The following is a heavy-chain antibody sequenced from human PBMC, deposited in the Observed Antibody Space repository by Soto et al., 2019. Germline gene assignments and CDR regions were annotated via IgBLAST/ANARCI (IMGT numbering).Heavy chain of an antibody. CDR3: ASRERVGAFDI. V-gene: IGHV1-69*01. CDR1: GGTLSNYA. CDR2: IIPILGSA. J-gene: IGHJ3*02. Sequence: QVQLVQSGAEVKKPGSSVKVSCKASGGTLSNYAISWVRQAPGQGLEWMGGIIPILGSANYAQKFQDRVTITADESTSTTYLELSSLRSGGAAVYCCASRERVGAFDIWGQGTMVTVSS.